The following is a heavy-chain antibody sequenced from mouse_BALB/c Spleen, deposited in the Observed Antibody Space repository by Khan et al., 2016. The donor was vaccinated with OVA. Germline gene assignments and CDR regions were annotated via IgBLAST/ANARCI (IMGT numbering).Heavy chain of an antibody. CDR3: AREEALYYFDY. CDR1: GYIFTNYW. Sequence: QIQLVQSGAELVRPGASVKLSCKTSGYIFTNYWIHWVKQRSGQGLEWIARIYPGTDNTYYNEKLKDKATLTVDKSSSTAYMQLSSLKSEDSAVYFCAREEALYYFDYWGQGTTLTVSS. CDR2: IYPGTDNT. J-gene: IGHJ2*01. V-gene: IGHV1-76*01. D-gene: IGHD3-2*02.